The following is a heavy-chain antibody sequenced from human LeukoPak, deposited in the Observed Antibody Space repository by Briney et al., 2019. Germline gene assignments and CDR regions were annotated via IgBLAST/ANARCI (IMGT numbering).Heavy chain of an antibody. Sequence: SQTLSLTCTVSGGSISSGGYYWSWIRQHPGKGLEWIGYIYYSGSTYYNPSLKSRVTISVDTSKNQFSLKLSSVTAADTAVYYCAKDQTAVAAKTGFYWGQGTLVTVSS. CDR3: AKDQTAVAAKTGFY. CDR1: GGSISSGGYY. J-gene: IGHJ4*02. CDR2: IYYSGST. D-gene: IGHD2-15*01. V-gene: IGHV4-31*03.